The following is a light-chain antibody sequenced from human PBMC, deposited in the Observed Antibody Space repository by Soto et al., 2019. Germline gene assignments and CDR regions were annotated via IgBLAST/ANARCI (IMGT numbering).Light chain of an antibody. Sequence: EIVLTQSPGTLSLSPGERASLSCRASQTVSSRFLAWYQQKPGQAPRVLLYGASTRATGIPDRFSGSGSGTDFTITISRLEPEDFAVYFCHQYESSRTFGQGTKVEMK. CDR1: QTVSSRF. CDR3: HQYESSRT. V-gene: IGKV3-20*01. J-gene: IGKJ1*01. CDR2: GAS.